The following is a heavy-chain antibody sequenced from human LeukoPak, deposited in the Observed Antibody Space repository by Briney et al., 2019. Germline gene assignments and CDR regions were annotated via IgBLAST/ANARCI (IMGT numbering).Heavy chain of an antibody. Sequence: SETLSLTCTVSGGSLSSYYWSWVRQPPGKGLEWIGYIYYNGGTTYNPSLKSRVTISIDTSKNQFSLNLSSVTAADTAVYYCARDRYQNWFDHWGQGTLVTVSS. V-gene: IGHV4-59*01. J-gene: IGHJ5*02. D-gene: IGHD2-2*01. CDR2: IYYNGGT. CDR3: ARDRYQNWFDH. CDR1: GGSLSSYY.